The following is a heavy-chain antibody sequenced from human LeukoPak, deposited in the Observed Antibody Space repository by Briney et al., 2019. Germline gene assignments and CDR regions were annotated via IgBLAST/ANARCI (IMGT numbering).Heavy chain of an antibody. CDR1: GGSFSGYY. CDR2: INHGEGT. Sequence: PSETLSLTCAVSGGSFSGYYWYWIRQPPGKGLEWIGEINHGEGTNYNPSLKSRATLSVDTSKNQFSLKLTSVTAADTAVYYCARGRTYYYDTSGYYPSIYYGMGVWGQGTTVIVSS. D-gene: IGHD3-22*01. CDR3: ARGRTYYYDTSGYYPSIYYGMGV. J-gene: IGHJ6*02. V-gene: IGHV4-34*01.